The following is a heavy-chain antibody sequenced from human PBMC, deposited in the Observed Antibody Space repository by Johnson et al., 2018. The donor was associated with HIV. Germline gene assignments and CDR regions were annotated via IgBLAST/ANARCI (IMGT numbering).Heavy chain of an antibody. CDR2: ISSSGSTI. CDR1: GFTFSNYY. CDR3: ARDLFYYDSSGYAFDI. Sequence: QVQLVESGGGVVQPGGSLRLSCEVSGFTFSNYYMSWIRQAPGKGLEWVSYISSSGSTIYYAASVKGRFTISRDNTKNSLYLQMNSLRAEDTAVYYCARDLFYYDSSGYAFDIWGQGTMVTVSS. V-gene: IGHV3-11*04. D-gene: IGHD3-22*01. J-gene: IGHJ3*02.